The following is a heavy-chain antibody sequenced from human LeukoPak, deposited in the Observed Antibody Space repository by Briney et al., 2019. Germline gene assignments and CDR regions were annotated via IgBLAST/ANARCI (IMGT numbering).Heavy chain of an antibody. CDR1: GFTFSNYA. J-gene: IGHJ6*02. Sequence: PGGSLRLSCAASGFTFSNYAMSWVRQVPGKGLEWVSAISGSGGGTYYADSVKGRFTISRDNSKNTLCLQMNSLRAEDTGVYYCAKDLNILVVVAATNYNYGMDVWGQGTTVTVSS. CDR2: ISGSGGGT. CDR3: AKDLNILVVVAATNYNYGMDV. D-gene: IGHD2-15*01. V-gene: IGHV3-23*01.